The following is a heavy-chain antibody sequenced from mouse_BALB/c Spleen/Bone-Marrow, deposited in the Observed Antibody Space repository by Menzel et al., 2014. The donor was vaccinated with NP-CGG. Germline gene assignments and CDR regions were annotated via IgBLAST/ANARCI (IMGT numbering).Heavy chain of an antibody. CDR2: ISYSGST. Sequence: EVKLLESGPSLVKPSQTLSLTCSVTGDSITSGYRNWIRKFPGNKLEYMGYISYSGSTYYNPSLKSRISITRDTSKNLYYLQLNSVTTKDTATYYCARSGSSGYHYYAMDYWGQGTSVTVSS. J-gene: IGHJ4*01. D-gene: IGHD3-1*01. CDR3: ARSGSSGYHYYAMDY. V-gene: IGHV3-8*02. CDR1: GDSITSGY.